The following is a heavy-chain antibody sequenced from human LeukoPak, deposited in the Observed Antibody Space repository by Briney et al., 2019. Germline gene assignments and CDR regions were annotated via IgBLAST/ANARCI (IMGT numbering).Heavy chain of an antibody. CDR2: LSYHGIEK. D-gene: IGHD3-9*01. J-gene: IGHJ3*02. CDR1: WLTFTTYR. CDR3: AKVPGLRDFDWLSGAFDI. Sequence: QPWRSLRLSFAAPWLTFTTYRLHLDRQAPGEGPEGVAALSYHGIEKDSADPVKGRFTTSRDRSDKTLYLQMNSLRADDTAVYYCAKVPGLRDFDWLSGAFDIWGQGTMVTVSS. V-gene: IGHV3-30*18.